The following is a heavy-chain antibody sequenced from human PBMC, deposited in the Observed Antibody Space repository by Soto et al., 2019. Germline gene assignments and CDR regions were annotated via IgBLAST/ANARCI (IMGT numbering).Heavy chain of an antibody. J-gene: IGHJ4*02. CDR3: ARESLDCSSTSCYRLPFYFDY. D-gene: IGHD2-2*01. CDR2: INSDGSST. CDR1: GFTFSSYW. V-gene: IGHV3-74*01. Sequence: EVQLVESGGGLVQPGGSLRLSCAASGFTFSSYWMHWVRQAPGKGLVWVSRINSDGSSTSYADSVKGRFTISRDNAKNKLYLQMNSLRAEDTDVYYCARESLDCSSTSCYRLPFYFDYWGQGTLVTVSS.